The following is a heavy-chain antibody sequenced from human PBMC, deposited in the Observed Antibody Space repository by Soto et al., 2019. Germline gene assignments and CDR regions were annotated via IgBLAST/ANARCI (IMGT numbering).Heavy chain of an antibody. J-gene: IGHJ5*02. CDR2: IYYSGST. V-gene: IGHV4-39*01. D-gene: IGHD3-10*01. CDR1: GGSISSSSYY. CDR3: ARQAYSSGSYFPTYNWFDP. Sequence: SETLSLTCTVSGGSISSSSYYWGWIRQPPGKGLEWIGSIYYSGSTYYNPSLKSRVTISVDTSKNQFSLKLSSVTAADTAVYYCARQAYSSGSYFPTYNWFDPWGQGTLVT.